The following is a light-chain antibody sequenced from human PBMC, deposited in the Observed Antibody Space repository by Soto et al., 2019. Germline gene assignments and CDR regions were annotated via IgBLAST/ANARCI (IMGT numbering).Light chain of an antibody. J-gene: IGKJ1*01. CDR3: QHYGSSPTT. V-gene: IGKV3-20*01. CDR2: GAS. Sequence: GGRATLSCRASQSVSSTYVGWYQQKPGRAPRLLIFGASSRATGIPDRFSGSGSGTDFTLTISRLEPEDFAVYYCQHYGSSPTTFGQGTKVDIK. CDR1: QSVSSTY.